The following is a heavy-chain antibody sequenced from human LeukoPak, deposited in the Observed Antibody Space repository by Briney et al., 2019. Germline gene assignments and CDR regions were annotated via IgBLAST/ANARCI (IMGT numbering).Heavy chain of an antibody. CDR1: GGSISSGDYY. CDR2: IYYSGST. V-gene: IGHV4-30-4*01. J-gene: IGHJ5*02. Sequence: SQTLSLTCTVSGGSISSGDYYWSWIRQPPGKGLEWIGYIYYSGSTYYNPSLKSRVTISVDTSKNQFSLKLSSVTAADTAVYYCARRRYCSSTSCSPADWFDPWGPGTLVTVSS. CDR3: ARRRYCSSTSCSPADWFDP. D-gene: IGHD2-2*01.